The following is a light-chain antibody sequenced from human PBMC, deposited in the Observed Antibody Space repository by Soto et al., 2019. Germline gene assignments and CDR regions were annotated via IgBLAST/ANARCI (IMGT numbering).Light chain of an antibody. V-gene: IGKV1-39*01. CDR3: XXXYNSVLT. CDR2: AAS. Sequence: DIQMTQSPSSLSASLGDRVTITCRAXQXXXNFLNWFQHKPGKAPKVLISAASTLQSGVPPRFSGSVSGTXFTLTXSSLXPXXXXXXXXXXXYNSVLTFGGGTKVEIK. J-gene: IGKJ4*01. CDR1: QXXXNF.